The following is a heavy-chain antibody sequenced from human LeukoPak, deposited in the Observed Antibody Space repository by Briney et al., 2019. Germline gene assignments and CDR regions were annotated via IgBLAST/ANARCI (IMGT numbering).Heavy chain of an antibody. J-gene: IGHJ3*02. CDR2: ISAYNGNT. CDR3: ARDTYYYGSGSSPGAFDI. V-gene: IGHV1-18*04. D-gene: IGHD3-10*01. CDR1: GYILTGYY. Sequence: ASVKVSRKAPGYILTGYYMHWVRQAPGQGLEWMRWISAYNGNTNYAQKLQGRVTMTTDTSTSTAYMELRSLRSDDTAVYYCARDTYYYGSGSSPGAFDIWGQGTMVTVSS.